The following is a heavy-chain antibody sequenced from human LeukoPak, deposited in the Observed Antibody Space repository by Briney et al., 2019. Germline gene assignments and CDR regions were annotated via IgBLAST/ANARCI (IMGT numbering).Heavy chain of an antibody. Sequence: SETLSLTCTVSGGSISSSSYYWGWIRQPPGKGLEWIGSIYYSGSTYYNPSLKSRVTISVDTSKNQFSLKLSSVTAADTAVYYCARLGWNSGFDYWGQGTLVTVSS. J-gene: IGHJ4*02. CDR3: ARLGWNSGFDY. CDR2: IYYSGST. V-gene: IGHV4-39*01. D-gene: IGHD1-7*01. CDR1: GGSISSSSYY.